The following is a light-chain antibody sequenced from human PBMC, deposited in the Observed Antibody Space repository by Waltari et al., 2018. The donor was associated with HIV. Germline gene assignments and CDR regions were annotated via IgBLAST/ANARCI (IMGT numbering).Light chain of an antibody. Sequence: QSALTQPASVSGSPGQSTPLSCSGPSPALDLYNFVYWSRQFPGKAPQLLISVVNSRPVGIPLRFSGSKSGSAASLTISGLQTDDEADYYCSSYTRSHTLVFGGGTKLTVL. V-gene: IGLV2-14*01. CDR3: SSYTRSHTLV. J-gene: IGLJ2*01. CDR2: VVN. CDR1: SPALDLYNF.